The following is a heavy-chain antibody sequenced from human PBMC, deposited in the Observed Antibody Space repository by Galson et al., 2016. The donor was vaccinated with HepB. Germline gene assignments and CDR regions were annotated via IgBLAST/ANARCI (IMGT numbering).Heavy chain of an antibody. CDR2: ISYDDSLI. V-gene: IGHV3-30*18. D-gene: IGHD2-21*01. CDR3: VKDSLKEIQVWSSFDS. CDR1: GFTFGVYG. J-gene: IGHJ4*02. Sequence: SLRLSCAASGFTFGVYGMHWVRRSPGKGLEWVALISYDDSLIYYADSVKGRFTISRDEATNTLFLQMNSPRREDTGLYYCVKDSLKEIQVWSSFDSWGQGTLVTVSS.